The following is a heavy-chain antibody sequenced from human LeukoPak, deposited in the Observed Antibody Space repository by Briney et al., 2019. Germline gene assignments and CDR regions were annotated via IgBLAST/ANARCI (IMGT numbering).Heavy chain of an antibody. CDR1: GFPFISYA. V-gene: IGHV3-64D*06. Sequence: GSLSLSCSASGFPFISYAMHWVRQAPGKGLEYVSAISSNGGSTYYADSVKGRFTISRDNSKNTLYLQMSSLRAEDTAVYYCVRNYYGSGSYVFNWFDPWGQGTLVTVSS. CDR3: VRNYYGSGSYVFNWFDP. J-gene: IGHJ5*02. D-gene: IGHD3-10*01. CDR2: ISSNGGST.